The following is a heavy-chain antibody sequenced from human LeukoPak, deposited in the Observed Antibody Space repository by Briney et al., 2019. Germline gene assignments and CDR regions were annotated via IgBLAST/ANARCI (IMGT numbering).Heavy chain of an antibody. CDR3: ANLFAVDYYGSGTMDY. CDR1: GFTFNNYG. V-gene: IGHV3-30*02. J-gene: IGHJ4*02. CDR2: IQYDGSNK. Sequence: PGGSLRLSCAASGFTFNNYGMHWVRQAPGKGLEWVAYIQYDGSNKYYADSVKGRFTISRDNSKNTLYLQMNGLRAEDTAVYYCANLFAVDYYGSGTMDYWGQGTLVTVSS. D-gene: IGHD3-10*01.